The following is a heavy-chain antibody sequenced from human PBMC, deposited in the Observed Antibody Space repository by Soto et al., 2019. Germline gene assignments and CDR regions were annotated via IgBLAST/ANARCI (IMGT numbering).Heavy chain of an antibody. V-gene: IGHV3-30*18. J-gene: IGHJ4*02. CDR3: AKDPPGYYDSSGYFDY. CDR2: ISYDGSNK. D-gene: IGHD3-22*01. CDR1: GFTFSSYG. Sequence: QVQLVESGGGVVQPGRSLRLSCAASGFTFSSYGMHWVRQAPGKGLEWVAVISYDGSNKYYADSVKGRFTISRDNSKNTLYLQMNSLRAEDTAVYYCAKDPPGYYDSSGYFDYWGQGTLVTVSS.